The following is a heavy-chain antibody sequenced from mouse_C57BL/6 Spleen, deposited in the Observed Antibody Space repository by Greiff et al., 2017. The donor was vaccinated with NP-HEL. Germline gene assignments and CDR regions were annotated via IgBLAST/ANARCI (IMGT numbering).Heavy chain of an antibody. CDR2: IDPEDGDT. Sequence: VQLQQSGAELVRPGASVKLSCTASGFNIKDYYMHWVKQRPEQGLEWIGRIDPEDGDTEYAPKFQGKATMTADTSSNTAYLQLSSLTSEDTAVYYCTTGGYYDYDGFAYWGQGTLVTVSA. CDR3: TTGGYYDYDGFAY. CDR1: GFNIKDYY. J-gene: IGHJ3*01. V-gene: IGHV14-1*01. D-gene: IGHD2-4*01.